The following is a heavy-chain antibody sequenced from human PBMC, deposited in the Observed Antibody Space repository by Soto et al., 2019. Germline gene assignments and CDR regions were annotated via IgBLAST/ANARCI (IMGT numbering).Heavy chain of an antibody. J-gene: IGHJ4*02. D-gene: IGHD3-10*01. Sequence: QITLKESGPTLVEPTQTLTLTCTFSELSLSTSGVGVGWIRQPPGKALECLALIYWDDDKRYSPSLKSRLPITKVSYNNQVVLKMTNIEPMETSNCYCVHSHVLRWFGFDSWGQGTLVTVPS. CDR3: VHSHVLRWFGFDS. CDR2: IYWDDDK. V-gene: IGHV2-5*02. CDR1: ELSLSTSGVG.